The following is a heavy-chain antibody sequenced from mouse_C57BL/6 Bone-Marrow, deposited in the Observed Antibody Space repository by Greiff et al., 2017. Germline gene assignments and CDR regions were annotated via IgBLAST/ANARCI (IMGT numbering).Heavy chain of an antibody. D-gene: IGHD3-2*02. CDR2: YPGSGNTY. V-gene: IGHV1-83*01. CDR1: YTFTDYYM. J-gene: IGHJ2*01. CDR3: RQLRPHYFDY. Sequence: LEESGPELVKPGASVKMSCKASGYTFTDYYMHWVKQKPGKGLEWIGEIYPGSGNTYYNEKFKGKATLTADTSSSTAYMQLSSLTSEDSAVYFCARQLRPHYFDYWGQGTTLTVSS.